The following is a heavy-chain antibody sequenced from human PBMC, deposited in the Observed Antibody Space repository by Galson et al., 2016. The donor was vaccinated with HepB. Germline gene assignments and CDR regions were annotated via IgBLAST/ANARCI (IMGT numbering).Heavy chain of an antibody. CDR3: ARVASSNWFDFDY. V-gene: IGHV4-38-2*01. Sequence: EPLSLTCAVSGYSLSSGYYWGWIRQPPGKGLEWIGSIYHRGSTYYNPSLKSRVTISVDTSKNQFSLSLTSVTAADTAVYYCARVASSNWFDFDYWGQGTLVTVSS. D-gene: IGHD6-13*01. CDR1: GYSLSSGYY. J-gene: IGHJ4*02. CDR2: IYHRGST.